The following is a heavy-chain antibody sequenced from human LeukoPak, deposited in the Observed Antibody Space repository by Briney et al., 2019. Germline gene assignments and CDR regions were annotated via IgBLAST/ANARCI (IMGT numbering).Heavy chain of an antibody. V-gene: IGHV3-21*01. J-gene: IGHJ4*02. Sequence: PGGPLRLSCAASGFTFSSYSMNWVRQAPGKGLEWVSSISSSSSYIYYADSVKGRFTISRDNAKNSLYLQMNSLRAEDTAVYYCARDLMTTVTTADYWGQGTLVTVSS. D-gene: IGHD4-11*01. CDR2: ISSSSSYI. CDR1: GFTFSSYS. CDR3: ARDLMTTVTTADY.